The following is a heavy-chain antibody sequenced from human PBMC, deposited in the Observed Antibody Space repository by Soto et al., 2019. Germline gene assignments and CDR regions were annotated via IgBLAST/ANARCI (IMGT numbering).Heavy chain of an antibody. V-gene: IGHV3-30*03. CDR3: AIAVGGGGDY. D-gene: IGHD6-19*01. Sequence: QVQLVESGGGVVQPGRSLRLSCAASGFTFSSYGMHWVRQAPGKGLEWVAVISYDGSNKYYADSVKGRFTISRDNSKNPLYLQMNSLRAEGKAVYYCAIAVGGGGDYWGQGTLVTVSS. CDR1: GFTFSSYG. J-gene: IGHJ4*02. CDR2: ISYDGSNK.